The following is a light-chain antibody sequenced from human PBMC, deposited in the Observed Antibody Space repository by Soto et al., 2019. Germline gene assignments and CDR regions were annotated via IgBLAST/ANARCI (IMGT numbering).Light chain of an antibody. CDR3: QQYNSYA. V-gene: IGKV1-5*03. CDR1: QSISTW. J-gene: IGKJ1*01. Sequence: DIQMTQSPSTVSASVGDRVTITCRASQSISTWLAWYQQKPGKAPKFLMFKASSLESGVPSRFSGSGSGTEFTLTISSLQPDDFATYYCQQYNSYAFGQGTKVDSK. CDR2: KAS.